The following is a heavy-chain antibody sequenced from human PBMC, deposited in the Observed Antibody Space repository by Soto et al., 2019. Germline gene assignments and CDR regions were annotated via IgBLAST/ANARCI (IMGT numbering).Heavy chain of an antibody. D-gene: IGHD6-19*01. CDR1: GLSITDSEMG. CDR2: IDSSGEK. Sequence: QVTLKESGPVLVNPTETLTLRCTVSGLSITDSEMGVSWIRQPPGQPLEWLAYIDSSGEKSYRTFLKSRLAISKDTSKSQIVLTMTNMAPADTATYYCARRHLAVAVSPWFDPWGQGIPVTVSS. V-gene: IGHV2-26*01. CDR3: ARRHLAVAVSPWFDP. J-gene: IGHJ5*02.